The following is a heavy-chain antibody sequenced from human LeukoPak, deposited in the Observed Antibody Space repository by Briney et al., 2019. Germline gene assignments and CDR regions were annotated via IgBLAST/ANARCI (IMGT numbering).Heavy chain of an antibody. Sequence: ASVKVSCKASGYTFTSYYMHWVRQAPAQGLEWMGIINPSGGSTSYAQKFQGRVTMTRDTSTSTVYMELSRLRSDDTAVYYCARKEPIAAVYYGMDVWGQGTTVTVSS. V-gene: IGHV1-46*01. CDR3: ARKEPIAAVYYGMDV. CDR1: GYTFTSYY. D-gene: IGHD6-6*01. CDR2: INPSGGST. J-gene: IGHJ6*02.